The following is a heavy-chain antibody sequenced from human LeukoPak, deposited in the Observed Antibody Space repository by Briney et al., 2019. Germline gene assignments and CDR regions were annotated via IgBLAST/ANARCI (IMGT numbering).Heavy chain of an antibody. CDR1: GYTFTGYY. V-gene: IGHV1-2*02. CDR2: INPNSGGT. J-gene: IGHJ4*02. D-gene: IGHD3-10*01. Sequence: GASVKVSCKASGYTFTGYYMRWVRQAPGQGLEWMGWINPNSGGTNYAQKFQGRVTMTRDTSISTAYMELSRLRSDDTAVYYCARENTYYYGSGSLDWGQGTLVTVSS. CDR3: ARENTYYYGSGSLD.